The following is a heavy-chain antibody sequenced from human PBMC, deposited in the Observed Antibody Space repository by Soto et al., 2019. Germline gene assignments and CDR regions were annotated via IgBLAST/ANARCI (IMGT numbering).Heavy chain of an antibody. Sequence: GGSLRLSCAASGFTFSSFAMHWVRQAPGKGLEWVALISYDGSNKYYADSVKGRFTISRDNSMDTLYLQMNSLRGEDTALYYCARGLRFDYDTTGHLDYWGQGTLVTVSS. CDR2: ISYDGSNK. V-gene: IGHV3-30-3*01. CDR3: ARGLRFDYDTTGHLDY. D-gene: IGHD3-22*01. CDR1: GFTFSSFA. J-gene: IGHJ4*02.